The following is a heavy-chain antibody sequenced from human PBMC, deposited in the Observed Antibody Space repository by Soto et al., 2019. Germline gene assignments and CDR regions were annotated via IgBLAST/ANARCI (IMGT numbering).Heavy chain of an antibody. Sequence: EVQLVESGGGLVKPGGSLRLSCAASGFTFSSYSMNWVRQAPGKGLEWVSSISSSSSYIYYADSVKGRFTISRDNANNSLYLQMNSLRAEDTAVYYCARYTGRVAATLRYFQHWGQGTLVTVSS. CDR1: GFTFSSYS. D-gene: IGHD2-15*01. V-gene: IGHV3-21*01. CDR3: ARYTGRVAATLRYFQH. J-gene: IGHJ1*01. CDR2: ISSSSSYI.